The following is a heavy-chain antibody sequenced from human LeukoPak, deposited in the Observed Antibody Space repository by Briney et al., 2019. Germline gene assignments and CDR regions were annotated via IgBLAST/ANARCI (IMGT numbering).Heavy chain of an antibody. D-gene: IGHD3-10*01. CDR1: GFTFSSYA. CDR3: AKDLWFGEGINYYYYGMDV. CDR2: IKEDGSDK. J-gene: IGHJ6*02. Sequence: HSGGSLRLSCAASGFTFSSYAMSWVRQAPGKGLEWVANIKEDGSDKYYVDSVKGRFSISKDNAKNSLYLQMNSLRVEDTALYYCAKDLWFGEGINYYYYGMDVWGQGTTVTVSS. V-gene: IGHV3-7*03.